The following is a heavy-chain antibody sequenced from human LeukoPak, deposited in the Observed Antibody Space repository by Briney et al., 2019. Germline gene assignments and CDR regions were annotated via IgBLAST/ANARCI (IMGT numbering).Heavy chain of an antibody. V-gene: IGHV3-23*01. CDR3: ARGVAGDY. CDR2: ISADGGDT. D-gene: IGHD2-15*01. Sequence: GGSLRLSCAASGSTLSNYAISWVRQAPGKGLEWVSAISADGGDTYHTDSVKGRFTISRDNSKNTLFLQMNSLRAEDTAVYYCARGVAGDYWGQGTLVTVSS. CDR1: GSTLSNYA. J-gene: IGHJ4*02.